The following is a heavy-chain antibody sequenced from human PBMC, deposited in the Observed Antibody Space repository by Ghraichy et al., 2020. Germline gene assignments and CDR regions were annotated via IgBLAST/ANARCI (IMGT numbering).Heavy chain of an antibody. CDR1: GFIFSSYG. Sequence: LSLTCAASGFIFSSYGMHWVRQAPGKGLEWVAGISFDASNKHYTDSVKGRFTISRDNSKNTLYLQMNSLRAEDTAVYYCAKGGYKSGWEDYFDYWGQGTLVTVSS. V-gene: IGHV3-30*18. CDR2: ISFDASNK. CDR3: AKGGYKSGWEDYFDY. J-gene: IGHJ4*02. D-gene: IGHD6-19*01.